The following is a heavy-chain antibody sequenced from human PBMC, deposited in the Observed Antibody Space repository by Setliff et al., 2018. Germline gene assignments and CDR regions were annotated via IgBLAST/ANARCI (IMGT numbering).Heavy chain of an antibody. CDR1: GFTFSTYA. CDR3: GRAGKPYAIDV. V-gene: IGHV3-23*05. J-gene: IGHJ3*01. CDR2: IYSGDRNT. Sequence: GGSLRLSCAASGFTFSTYAMSWVRQAPGKGLEWVSTIYSGDRNTFYTDSVKGRFTIFRDNAKNTLFLQMDSLRVDDTAVYYCGRAGKPYAIDVWGQGTLVTVSS.